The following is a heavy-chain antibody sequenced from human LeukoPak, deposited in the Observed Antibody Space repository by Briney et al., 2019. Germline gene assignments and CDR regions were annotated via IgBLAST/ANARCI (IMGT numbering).Heavy chain of an antibody. V-gene: IGHV3-74*01. CDR1: GFTFSSYS. D-gene: IGHD2-15*01. J-gene: IGHJ6*03. CDR3: ARGGFCSGGSCPVDYYYYMDV. Sequence: GGSLRLSCAASGFTFSSYSMNWVRHAPGKGLVWVSRINSDGSSTSYADSVKGRFTISRDNAKNTLYLQLNSLRAEDTAVYYCARGGFCSGGSCPVDYYYYMDVWGKGTTVTVSS. CDR2: INSDGSST.